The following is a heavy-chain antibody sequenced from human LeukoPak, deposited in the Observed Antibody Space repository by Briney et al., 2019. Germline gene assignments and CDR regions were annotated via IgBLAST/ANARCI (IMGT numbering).Heavy chain of an antibody. CDR2: IKPDGTTK. J-gene: IGHJ4*02. Sequence: SGGSLRLSCAASGFPFSSYSMTWVRQAPGKGREWVANIKPDGTTKFYVDSVKGRFTISRDNALNSLYLQMNSLRAEDTAIYYCARSLPYGTTWYGRSDYWGQGTLVTVSS. CDR1: GFPFSSYS. CDR3: ARSLPYGTTWYGRSDY. V-gene: IGHV3-7*03. D-gene: IGHD6-13*01.